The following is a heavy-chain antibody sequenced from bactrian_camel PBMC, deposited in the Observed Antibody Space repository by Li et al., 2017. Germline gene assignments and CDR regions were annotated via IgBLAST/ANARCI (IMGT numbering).Heavy chain of an antibody. V-gene: IGHV3S55*01. Sequence: HVQLVESGGGSVQAGGSLRLSCTASGFTFTDREVGWYRQAPENACELVSRVTSGGSTYYADSVKGRFTLSKGNARNTLYLQMNSLKPEDTAKYFCAADEWSMVVPALASASYKGQGTQVTVS. J-gene: IGHJ4*01. D-gene: IGHD7*01. CDR2: VTSGGST. CDR1: GFTFTDRE.